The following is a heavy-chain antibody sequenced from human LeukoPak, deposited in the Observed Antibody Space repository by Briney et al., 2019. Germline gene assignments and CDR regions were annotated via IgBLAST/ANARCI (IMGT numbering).Heavy chain of an antibody. Sequence: PSETLSLTCTVSGGSISSSSYYWGWIRQPPGKGLEWIGSIYYSGSTYYNPSLKSRVTISVDTSKNQFSPKLSSVTAADTAVYYCARQDYDFSPGEYYFDYWGQGTLVTVSS. CDR3: ARQDYDFSPGEYYFDY. D-gene: IGHD3-3*01. V-gene: IGHV4-39*01. CDR2: IYYSGST. J-gene: IGHJ4*02. CDR1: GGSISSSSYY.